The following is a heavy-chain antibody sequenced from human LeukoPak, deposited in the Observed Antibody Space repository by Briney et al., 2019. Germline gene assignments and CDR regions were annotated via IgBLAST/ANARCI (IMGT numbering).Heavy chain of an antibody. V-gene: IGHV4-34*01. D-gene: IGHD6-13*01. CDR2: INHSGST. CDR1: GGSFSGYY. CDR3: ARMFRSSWYINWFDP. J-gene: IGHJ5*02. Sequence: SETLSLTCAVYGGSFSGYYWSWIRQPPGKGLEWIGEINHSGSTSYNPSLKSRLTISVDTSKNQFSLKLNFVTAADTAMYYCARMFRSSWYINWFDPWGQGTLVTVSS.